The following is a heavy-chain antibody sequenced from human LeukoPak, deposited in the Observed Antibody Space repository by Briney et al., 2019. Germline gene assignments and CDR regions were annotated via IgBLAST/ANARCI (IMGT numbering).Heavy chain of an antibody. CDR2: ITDSGSNT. V-gene: IGHV3-23*01. Sequence: GGSLRLSCAASGFTFSSSVMSWVRQAPGKGLEYVSVITDSGSNTFYADSVKGRFTISRDNSRNTLYLQMNSLRAEDTAVYYCANRHFFRSGYWGQGTLGTGSS. J-gene: IGHJ4*02. CDR3: ANRHFFRSGY. CDR1: GFTFSSSV.